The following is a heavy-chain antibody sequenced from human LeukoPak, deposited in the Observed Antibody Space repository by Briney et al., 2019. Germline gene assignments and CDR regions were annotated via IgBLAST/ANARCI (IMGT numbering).Heavy chain of an antibody. D-gene: IGHD1-26*01. J-gene: IGHJ4*02. CDR3: ARYGYGGSYYFDY. CDR2: IYYSGST. Sequence: SETLSLTCTVSGGSISSYYWSWIRQPPGKGLEWIGYIYYSGSTNYNPSLKSRVTIPVDTSKNQFSLKLSSVTAADTAVYYCARYGYGGSYYFDYWGQGTLVTVSS. CDR1: GGSISSYY. V-gene: IGHV4-59*01.